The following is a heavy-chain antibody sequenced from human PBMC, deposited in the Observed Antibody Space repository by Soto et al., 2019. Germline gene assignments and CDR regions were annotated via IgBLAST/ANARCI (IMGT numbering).Heavy chain of an antibody. J-gene: IGHJ4*02. CDR3: ARGSCSSSSCYKEYYFDL. CDR1: GDNFKKNV. V-gene: IGHV1-69*10. Sequence: SVKVSCKTSGDNFKKNVFTWVRQAPGQGLEWMGGTIPALGKTHYIEKFQGRVTITVDDATRTVYMEVRGLTSEDTAMYYCARGSCSSSSCYKEYYFDLWGQGTLVTVSS. CDR2: TIPALGKT. D-gene: IGHD2-2*02.